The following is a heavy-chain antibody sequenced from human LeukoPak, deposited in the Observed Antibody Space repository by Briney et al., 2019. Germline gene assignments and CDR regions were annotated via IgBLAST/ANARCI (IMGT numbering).Heavy chain of an antibody. Sequence: GGSLRLSCAASGFTFSSYAMHWVRQALGKGLEWVAVISYDGSNKYYADSVKGRFTISRDNSKNTLYLQMNSLRAEDTAVYYCARACCGAKDSYYYYGMDVWGQGTTVTVSS. CDR3: ARACCGAKDSYYYYGMDV. V-gene: IGHV3-30*04. J-gene: IGHJ6*02. CDR2: ISYDGSNK. CDR1: GFTFSSYA. D-gene: IGHD2-21*01.